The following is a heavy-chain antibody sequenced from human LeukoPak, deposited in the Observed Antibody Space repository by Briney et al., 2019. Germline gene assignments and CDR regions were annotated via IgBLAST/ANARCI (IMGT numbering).Heavy chain of an antibody. J-gene: IGHJ4*02. CDR3: ARLAVAGSIDY. CDR1: GASISGYS. D-gene: IGHD6-19*01. V-gene: IGHV4-59*01. Sequence: SETLSLTCTVSGASISGYSWSWIRQPPGKGLGWIGYISYSGNSNYNPSLQSRVAMSVATSKNQFSLKLSSVTAADTAVYYCARLAVAGSIDYWGQGTLVTVSS. CDR2: ISYSGNS.